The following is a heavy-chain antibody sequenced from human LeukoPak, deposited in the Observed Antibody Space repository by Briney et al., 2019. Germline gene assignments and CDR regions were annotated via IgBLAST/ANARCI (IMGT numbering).Heavy chain of an antibody. D-gene: IGHD3-10*01. CDR2: ISSSSTYI. Sequence: GGSLRLSCAASGFTFSSYTMNWVRQAPGKGLEWVSSISSSSTYINYADSVKGRFTISRDNAENSLYLQMNSLRAEDTAVYYCARDRSPGNFDYWGQGTLVTVSS. V-gene: IGHV3-21*01. CDR1: GFTFSSYT. J-gene: IGHJ4*02. CDR3: ARDRSPGNFDY.